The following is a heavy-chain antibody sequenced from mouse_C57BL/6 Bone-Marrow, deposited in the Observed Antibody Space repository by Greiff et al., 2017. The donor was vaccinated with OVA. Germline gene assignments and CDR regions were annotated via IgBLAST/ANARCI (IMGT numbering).Heavy chain of an antibody. J-gene: IGHJ2*01. Sequence: QVQLQQPGAELVMPGASVKLSCKASGYTFTSYWMHWVQQRPGQGLEWIGEIDPSDSYTNYNQKFKGKSTLTVDKSSSTAYMQLSSLTSEDSAVYYCARGGIYSNYPYYFDYWGQGTTLTVSS. CDR3: ARGGIYSNYPYYFDY. V-gene: IGHV1-69*01. CDR1: GYTFTSYW. CDR2: IDPSDSYT. D-gene: IGHD2-5*01.